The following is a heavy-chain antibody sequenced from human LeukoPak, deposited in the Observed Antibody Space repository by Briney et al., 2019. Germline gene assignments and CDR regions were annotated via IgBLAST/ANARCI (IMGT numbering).Heavy chain of an antibody. V-gene: IGHV5-10-1*01. CDR3: ARTAGVPAGPFDY. D-gene: IGHD2-2*01. CDR1: GYSFTSYW. CDR2: IDPSDSYT. J-gene: IGHJ4*02. Sequence: GESLKISCKGSGYSFTSYWISWVRQMPGKGLGWMGRIDPSDSYTNYSPSFQGHVTISADKSISTAYLQWSSLKASDTAMYYCARTAGVPAGPFDYWGQGTLVTVSS.